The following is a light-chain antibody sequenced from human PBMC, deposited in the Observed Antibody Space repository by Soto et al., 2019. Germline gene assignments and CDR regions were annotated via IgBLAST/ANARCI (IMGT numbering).Light chain of an antibody. CDR2: GAS. Sequence: EIVLTQSPGTLSLSPGERATLSCRASQSVSSSYLAWYQQKPGQAPKLLMYGASSRATGIPDRFSGSGSGTHFTLTISRLEPEDFAVYYCQQYGSSPPWAFGQGTKVEIK. CDR1: QSVSSSY. CDR3: QQYGSSPPWA. V-gene: IGKV3-20*01. J-gene: IGKJ1*01.